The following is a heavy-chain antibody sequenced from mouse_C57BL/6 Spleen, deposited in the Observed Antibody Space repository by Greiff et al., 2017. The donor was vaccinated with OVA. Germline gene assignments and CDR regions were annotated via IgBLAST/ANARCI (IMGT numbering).Heavy chain of an antibody. Sequence: VKVVESGAELVRPGASVKLSCKASGYTFTDYYINWVKQRPGQGLEWIARIYPGSGNTYYNEKFKGKATLTAEKSSSTAYMQLSSLTSEDSAVYFCARDWDGDFDYWGQGTTLTVSS. CDR3: ARDWDGDFDY. J-gene: IGHJ2*01. CDR2: IYPGSGNT. D-gene: IGHD4-1*01. CDR1: GYTFTDYY. V-gene: IGHV1-76*01.